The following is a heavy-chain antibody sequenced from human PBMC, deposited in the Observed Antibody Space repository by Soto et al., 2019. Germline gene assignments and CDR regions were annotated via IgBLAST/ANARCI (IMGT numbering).Heavy chain of an antibody. J-gene: IGHJ5*02. V-gene: IGHV4-4*07. Sequence: SETLSLTCTVSGGSISTYYWSWIRQSAGKGLEWIGRIYPSGSANYNPSLKGRVTMSLDTSKNQFSLKVSSVTAADTAVYYCARDRKAAGPSNRFDPWGQGTLVTVSS. CDR2: IYPSGSA. CDR1: GGSISTYY. CDR3: ARDRKAAGPSNRFDP. D-gene: IGHD6-13*01.